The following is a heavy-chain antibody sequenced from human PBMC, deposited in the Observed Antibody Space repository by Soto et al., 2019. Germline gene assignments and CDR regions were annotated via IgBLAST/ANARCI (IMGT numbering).Heavy chain of an antibody. CDR2: IKQDGSQR. Sequence: GGSLRLSCVASGFTFSTYWMTWVRQAPGKGLEWVANIKQDGSQRSYVDSVKGRFTISRDNAKNSLYLQMNDLRADDTAVYYCTREPPIGTSSSGHFWGQGTLVTVSS. J-gene: IGHJ4*02. D-gene: IGHD6-6*01. V-gene: IGHV3-7*01. CDR3: TREPPIGTSSSGHF. CDR1: GFTFSTYW.